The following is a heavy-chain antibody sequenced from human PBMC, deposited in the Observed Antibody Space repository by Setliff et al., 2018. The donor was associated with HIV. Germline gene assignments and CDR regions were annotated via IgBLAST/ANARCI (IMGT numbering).Heavy chain of an antibody. V-gene: IGHV3-23*01. D-gene: IGHD1-26*01. CDR3: GREIVGATDYLDY. CDR2: LTGDGVNT. CDR1: GFTFSTYV. J-gene: IGHJ4*02. Sequence: GGSLRLSCAASGFTFSTYVLSWVRQAPGKGLEWVSALTGDGVNTYYADSVKGRFTISRDNSQNTLYLQMNSRRVDDTAVYYCGREIVGATDYLDYWGKGTLVTVSS.